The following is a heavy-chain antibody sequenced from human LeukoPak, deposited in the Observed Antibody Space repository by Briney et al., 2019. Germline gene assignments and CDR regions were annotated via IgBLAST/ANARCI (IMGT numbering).Heavy chain of an antibody. V-gene: IGHV3-7*01. D-gene: IGHD6-19*01. CDR2: IKQDGSEK. CDR3: ARAVSSGWSLYYFDY. Sequence: GGSLRLSCAASGFTFSSYWMSWVRQAPGKGLEWVANIKQDGSEKYYVDSVKGRFTISRDNAKNSLYLQMNSLRAEDTAVYYCARAVSSGWSLYYFDYWGQGTLVTVSS. J-gene: IGHJ4*02. CDR1: GFTFSSYW.